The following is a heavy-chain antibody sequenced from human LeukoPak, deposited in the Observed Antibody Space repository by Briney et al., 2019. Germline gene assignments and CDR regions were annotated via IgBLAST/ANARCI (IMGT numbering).Heavy chain of an antibody. J-gene: IGHJ6*04. V-gene: IGHV3-30*04. CDR3: ATDIVATMGGYYYNGMDV. Sequence: GRSLRLSCAASGFTFSSYAMHWVRQAPGKGLEWVAVISYDGSNRYYADSVKGRFTISRDNSKNTLYLQMNSLRAEDTAVYYCATDIVATMGGYYYNGMDVWGKGTTVTVSS. CDR2: ISYDGSNR. CDR1: GFTFSSYA. D-gene: IGHD5-12*01.